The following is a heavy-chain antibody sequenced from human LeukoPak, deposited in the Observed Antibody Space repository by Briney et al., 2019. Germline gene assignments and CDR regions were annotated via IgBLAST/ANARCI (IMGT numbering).Heavy chain of an antibody. J-gene: IGHJ4*02. CDR2: IYLVDSDT. CDR1: GYSFTSYW. D-gene: IGHD1-26*01. CDR3: ARQEERNFDY. V-gene: IGHV5-51*01. Sequence: GESLKISGKASGYSFTSYWSGWVRQLPGKGLEWMGIIYLVDSDTTYSPSFQGQVTISAEKSISTAYQQCSSLKDSDTAMYYCARQEERNFDYWRQGTLVPVSS.